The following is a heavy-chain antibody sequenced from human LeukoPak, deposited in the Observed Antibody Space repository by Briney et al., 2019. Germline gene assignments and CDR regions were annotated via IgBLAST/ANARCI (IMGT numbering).Heavy chain of an antibody. CDR2: IYYSGST. CDR3: ARDQGSSPEPAFDY. V-gene: IGHV4-39*07. J-gene: IGHJ4*02. D-gene: IGHD2-2*01. CDR1: GGSISSSSYY. Sequence: SETLSLTCTVSGGSISSSSYYWGWIRQPPGKGLEWIGSIYYSGSTYYNPSLKSRATISVDTSKNQFSLKLSSVTAADTAVYYCARDQGSSPEPAFDYWGQGTLVTVSS.